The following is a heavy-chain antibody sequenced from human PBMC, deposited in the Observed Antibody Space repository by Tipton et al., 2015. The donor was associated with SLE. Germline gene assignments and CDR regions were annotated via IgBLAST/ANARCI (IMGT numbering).Heavy chain of an antibody. V-gene: IGHV4-34*01. D-gene: IGHD3-10*01. CDR1: GGSFSGYY. J-gene: IGHJ4*02. CDR3: ATFYGSGSSHFDY. CDR2: NNHSGST. Sequence: TLSLTCAVYGGSFSGYYWRWIRQPPGKGLEWIGENNHSGSTNYNPSLKSRVTISVDTSKNQFSLKLSSVTAADTAVYYCATFYGSGSSHFDYWGQGTLVTVSS.